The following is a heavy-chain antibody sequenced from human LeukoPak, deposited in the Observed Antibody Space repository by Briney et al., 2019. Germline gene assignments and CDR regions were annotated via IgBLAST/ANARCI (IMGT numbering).Heavy chain of an antibody. CDR2: VYHTGGT. CDR1: GGSVGSVSSY. Sequence: SETLSLTCTVSGGSVGSVSSYWTWIPQPPGKGLEWIGYVYHTGGTKYNPSLKSRVTISLDTPKNQFSLRLSSVTAVDTAVYYCARDSRHPYYYGLDVWGQGTTVTVSS. V-gene: IGHV4-61*01. J-gene: IGHJ6*02. CDR3: ARDSRHPYYYGLDV.